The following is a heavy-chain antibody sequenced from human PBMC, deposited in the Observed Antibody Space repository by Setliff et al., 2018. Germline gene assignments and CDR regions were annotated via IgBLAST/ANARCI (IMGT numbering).Heavy chain of an antibody. J-gene: IGHJ4*02. V-gene: IGHV1-18*01. CDR2: ISTDDGDT. Sequence: ASVKVSCKASGYTFTTHGISWVRQAPGQGLEWMGWISTDDGDTNYAQNFQGRVTITADESTTTAYMELSSLRSDDTAVYYCAREKFYYDGSGYYFDYWGQGTLVTVSS. CDR1: GYTFTTHG. CDR3: AREKFYYDGSGYYFDY. D-gene: IGHD3-22*01.